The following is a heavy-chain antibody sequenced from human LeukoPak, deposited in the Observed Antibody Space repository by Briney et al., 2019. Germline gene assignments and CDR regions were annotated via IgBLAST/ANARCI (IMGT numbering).Heavy chain of an antibody. D-gene: IGHD5-12*01. CDR3: AKDPYSGYAYYYYYMDV. Sequence: PGGSLRLSCAASGFTFSSYAMSWVRQAPGKGLEWVSAISGSGGSTYYADSVKGRFTISRDNSKNTLYLQMNSLRAEDTAVYYCAKDPYSGYAYYYYYMDVWGKGTTVTVSS. CDR1: GFTFSSYA. CDR2: ISGSGGST. V-gene: IGHV3-23*01. J-gene: IGHJ6*03.